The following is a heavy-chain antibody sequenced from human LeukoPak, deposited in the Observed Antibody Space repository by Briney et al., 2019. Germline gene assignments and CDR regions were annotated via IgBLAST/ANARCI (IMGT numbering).Heavy chain of an antibody. D-gene: IGHD2-21*02. J-gene: IGHJ3*02. V-gene: IGHV5-51*01. CDR2: IYPGDSDT. CDR3: ARPRVVVTADDAFDI. Sequence: AGESLKISCKGSGYSCTSYWIGWVRQMPGKGLEWMGIIYPGDSDTRYSPSFQGQVTISADKSISTAYLQWSSLKASDTAMYYCARPRVVVTADDAFDIWGQGTMVTVSS. CDR1: GYSCTSYW.